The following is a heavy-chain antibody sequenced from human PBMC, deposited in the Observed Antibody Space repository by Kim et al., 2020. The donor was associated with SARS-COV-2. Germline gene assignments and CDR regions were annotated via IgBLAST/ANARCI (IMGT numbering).Heavy chain of an antibody. CDR3: ARAVDGDYYGMDV. CDR1: GGSISSSNW. D-gene: IGHD4-17*01. Sequence: TLSLTCAVSGGSISSSNWWSWVRQPPGKGLEWIGEIYHSGSTNYNPSLKSRVTISVDKSKNQFSLKLSSVTAADTAVYYCARAVDGDYYGMDVWGQGTTVTVSS. CDR2: IYHSGST. J-gene: IGHJ6*02. V-gene: IGHV4-4*02.